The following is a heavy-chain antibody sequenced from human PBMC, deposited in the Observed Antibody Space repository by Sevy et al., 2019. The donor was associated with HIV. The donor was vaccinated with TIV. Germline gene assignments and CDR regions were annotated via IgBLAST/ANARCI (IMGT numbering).Heavy chain of an antibody. J-gene: IGHJ4*02. CDR3: AREGCTKPHDY. D-gene: IGHD2-8*01. CDR1: GFTFSKYS. CDR2: LSFGCDEI. V-gene: IGHV3-23*01. Sequence: GGSLRLSCAASGFTFSKYSMSWVRQPPGKGLEWVSTLSFGCDEINYADSVKGRFTISRDNSKSSVYLQMNNLRPADTAVYYCAREGCTKPHDYWGQGTLVTVSS.